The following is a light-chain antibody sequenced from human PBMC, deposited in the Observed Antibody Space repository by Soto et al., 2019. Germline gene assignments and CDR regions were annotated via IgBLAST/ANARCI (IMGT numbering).Light chain of an antibody. CDR1: QIISNW. Sequence: DIQVTQSPSTLSASVGDSATISCRASQIISNWLAWYQQKPGKAPKLLIYKASTLESGVPSRFSGSGSGTDFTLTISSLQPDDFATYYCQPYNTFLLTFGPGTRVDIK. V-gene: IGKV1-5*03. J-gene: IGKJ3*01. CDR2: KAS. CDR3: QPYNTFLLT.